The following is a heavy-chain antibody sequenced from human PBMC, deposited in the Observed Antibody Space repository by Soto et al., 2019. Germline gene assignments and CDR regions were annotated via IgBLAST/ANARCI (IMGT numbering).Heavy chain of an antibody. CDR3: ARDGSSSWYNWFDP. CDR1: GYTFTGYY. V-gene: IGHV1-2*02. D-gene: IGHD6-13*01. CDR2: INPNSGGT. Sequence: ASVKVSCKASGYTFTGYYIPWVRQAPGQGLEWMGWINPNSGGTNYAQKFQGRVTMTRDTSISTAYMELSRLRSDDTAVYYCARDGSSSWYNWFDPWGQGTMLTVPS. J-gene: IGHJ5*02.